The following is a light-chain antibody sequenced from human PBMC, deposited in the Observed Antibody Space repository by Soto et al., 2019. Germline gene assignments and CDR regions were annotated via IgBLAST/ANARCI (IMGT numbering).Light chain of an antibody. CDR3: MQALQTQCT. Sequence: EIVMTQSPLSLPVTPGEPASISCRSSQSLLHSNGYNYLDWYLQKPGQSPQLLIYLGSNRASGVPDKLTGSGSGTDSALKISRVEAEDVGVYYGMQALQTQCTVDQGTKMEIK. CDR1: QSLLHSNGYNY. J-gene: IGKJ1*01. V-gene: IGKV2-28*01. CDR2: LGS.